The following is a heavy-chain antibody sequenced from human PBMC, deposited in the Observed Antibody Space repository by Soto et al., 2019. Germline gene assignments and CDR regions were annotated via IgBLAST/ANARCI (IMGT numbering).Heavy chain of an antibody. CDR3: ARHVGIAAAGTGDAFDI. CDR1: GYSFTSYW. J-gene: IGHJ3*02. CDR2: IYPGDSDT. D-gene: IGHD6-13*01. Sequence: GESLKISCKGSGYSFTSYWIGWVRQMPGKGLEWMGIIYPGDSDTRYSPSFQGQVTISADKSISTAYLQWSSLKASDTAMYYCARHVGIAAAGTGDAFDIWGQGTMVTVSS. V-gene: IGHV5-51*01.